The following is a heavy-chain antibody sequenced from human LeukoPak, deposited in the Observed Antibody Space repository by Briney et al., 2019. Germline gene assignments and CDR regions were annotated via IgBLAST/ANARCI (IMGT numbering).Heavy chain of an antibody. D-gene: IGHD3-10*01. Sequence: PSETLSLTCTVSGGSISSYYCTWIRQPAGKGLEWIGRIYTSGSTNYNPSLKSRVTMSVDTSKNQFSLKLSSVTAADTAVYYCARDLGRGVRSSYNWFDPWGQGTLVTVSS. V-gene: IGHV4-4*07. CDR2: IYTSGST. CDR3: ARDLGRGVRSSYNWFDP. CDR1: GGSISSYY. J-gene: IGHJ5*02.